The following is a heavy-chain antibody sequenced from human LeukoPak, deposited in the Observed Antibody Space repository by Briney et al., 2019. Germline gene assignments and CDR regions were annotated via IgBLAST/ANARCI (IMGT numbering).Heavy chain of an antibody. Sequence: SETLSLTCAVYGGSFSGYYWSWIRQPPGKGLEWIGEINHSGSTNYNPSLKSRVTISVDTSKNQFSLKLSSVTAADTAVYYCARGRVVVVPAAIFSGRFDPWGQGTLVTVSS. CDR1: GGSFSGYY. V-gene: IGHV4-34*01. J-gene: IGHJ5*02. CDR2: INHSGST. CDR3: ARGRVVVVPAAIFSGRFDP. D-gene: IGHD2-2*02.